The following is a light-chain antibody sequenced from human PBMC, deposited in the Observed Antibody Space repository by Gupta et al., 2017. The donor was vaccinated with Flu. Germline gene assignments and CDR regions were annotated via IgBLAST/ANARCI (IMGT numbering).Light chain of an antibody. CDR1: QSIHNY. J-gene: IGKJ4*01. CDR3: QQSVSSLLT. V-gene: IGKV1-39*01. Sequence: QLHQSPSSLAASVGDRVTITWRASQSIHNYLNWYQTKPREAPKLLIYSASFLQKGVPSRFSGSGSGTDFTLNITDLQPEDVAVYYCQQSVSSLLTFGAGTKVDFK. CDR2: SAS.